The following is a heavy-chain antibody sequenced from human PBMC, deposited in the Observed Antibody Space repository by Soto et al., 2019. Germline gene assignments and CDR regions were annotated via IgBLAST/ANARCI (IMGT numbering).Heavy chain of an antibody. CDR3: AGTYYYDSSTTIDY. CDR2: ISSSSSTI. CDR1: GFTFNSYS. V-gene: IGHV3-48*02. D-gene: IGHD3-22*01. J-gene: IGHJ4*02. Sequence: GGSLRLSCAASGFTFNSYSMNWVRQAPGKGLEWVSYISSSSSTIYYADSVKGRFTISRDNAKNSLYLQMNSLRDEDTAVYYCAGTYYYDSSTTIDYWGQGTLVTVSS.